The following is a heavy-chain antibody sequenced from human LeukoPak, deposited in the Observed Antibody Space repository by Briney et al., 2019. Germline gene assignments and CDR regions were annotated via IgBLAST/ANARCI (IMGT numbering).Heavy chain of an antibody. D-gene: IGHD6-13*01. V-gene: IGHV4-4*08. CDR1: GGSISSYY. CDR2: IYTSGST. J-gene: IGHJ5*02. CDR3: AREVSTYSSSWYPDEAYNWFDP. Sequence: PSETLSLTCTVSGGSISSYYWSWIRQPPGKGLEWIGRIYTSGSTNYNPSLKSRVTISVDTSKNQFSLKLSSVTAADTAVYYCAREVSTYSSSWYPDEAYNWFDPWGQGTLVTVSS.